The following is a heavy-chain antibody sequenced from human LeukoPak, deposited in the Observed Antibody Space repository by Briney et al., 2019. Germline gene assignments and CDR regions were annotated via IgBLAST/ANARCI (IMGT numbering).Heavy chain of an antibody. CDR2: IYYSGST. D-gene: IGHD3-3*01. CDR3: ARDSGRFLEWLPLSPYFDY. CDR1: GGSISSGGYY. V-gene: IGHV4-31*03. J-gene: IGHJ4*02. Sequence: SQTLSLTCTVSGGSISSGGYYWSWIRQHPGKGLEWIGYIYYSGSTYYNPSLKSRVTISVDTSKNQFSLKLSSVTAADTAVYYCARDSGRFLEWLPLSPYFDYWGQGTLVTVSS.